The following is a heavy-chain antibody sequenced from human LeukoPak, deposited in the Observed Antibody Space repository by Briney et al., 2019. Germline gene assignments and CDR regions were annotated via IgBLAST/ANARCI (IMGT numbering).Heavy chain of an antibody. CDR2: IYSGGST. CDR1: GFTVSSNY. J-gene: IGHJ3*02. V-gene: IGHV3-66*01. Sequence: GGSLRLSCAASGFTVSSNYMSWVRQAPGKGLEWVSVIYSGGSTYYADSLKGRFTISRDNAKNTLYLQMNSLRAEDTAVYYCARDDDCTSTSCYDAFDIWGQGTTVTVSS. CDR3: ARDDDCTSTSCYDAFDI. D-gene: IGHD2-2*01.